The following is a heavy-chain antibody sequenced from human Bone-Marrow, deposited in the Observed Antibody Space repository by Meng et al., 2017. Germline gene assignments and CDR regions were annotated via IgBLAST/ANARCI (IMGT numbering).Heavy chain of an antibody. V-gene: IGHV3-23*01. D-gene: IGHD3-16*01. J-gene: IGHJ3*02. Sequence: GESLKISCAASGFTFSSYAMSWVRQAPGKGLEWVSAISGSGGSTYYADSVKGRFTISRDNSKNTLYLQMNSLRAEDTAVYYCARAEASYYDYVWGSFRDYAFDIWGQGTLVTVSS. CDR1: GFTFSSYA. CDR2: ISGSGGST. CDR3: ARAEASYYDYVWGSFRDYAFDI.